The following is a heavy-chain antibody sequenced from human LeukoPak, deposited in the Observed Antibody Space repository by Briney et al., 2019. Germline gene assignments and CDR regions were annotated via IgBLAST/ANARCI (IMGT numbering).Heavy chain of an antibody. V-gene: IGHV3-30*03. CDR3: ARGGTGTTTRLDWFDP. Sequence: GGSLRLSCAASGFTFSSYGMHWVRQAPGKGLEWVAVISYDGSNKYYADSVKGRFTISRDNSKNTLYLQMNSLRAEDTAVYYCARGGTGTTTRLDWFDPWGQGTLVTVSS. CDR2: ISYDGSNK. D-gene: IGHD1-1*01. CDR1: GFTFSSYG. J-gene: IGHJ5*02.